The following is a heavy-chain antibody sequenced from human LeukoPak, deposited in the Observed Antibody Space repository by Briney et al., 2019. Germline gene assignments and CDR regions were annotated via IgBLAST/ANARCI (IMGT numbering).Heavy chain of an antibody. CDR2: IIPIFGTS. D-gene: IGHD4-17*01. V-gene: IGHV1-69*13. CDR1: GGTFSSYA. J-gene: IGHJ5*02. CDR3: ARLDYGDYVDLNWFDP. Sequence: ASVKVSCKASGGTFSSYAISWVRQAPGQGLEWMGGIIPIFGTSNYAQKFQGRVTITADESTSTAYTELSSLRSEDTAVYYCARLDYGDYVDLNWFDPWGQGTLDTVSS.